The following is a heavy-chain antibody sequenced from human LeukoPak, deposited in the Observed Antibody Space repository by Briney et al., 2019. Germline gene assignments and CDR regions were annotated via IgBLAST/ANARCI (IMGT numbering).Heavy chain of an antibody. V-gene: IGHV1-18*01. CDR2: ISGYSYNT. CDR3: ARGKSVATAPRHPFDY. D-gene: IGHD5-12*01. CDR1: GYSFTSYG. J-gene: IGHJ4*02. Sequence: ASVKVSCKASGYSFTSYGISWVRQAPGQGLEWMGWISGYSYNTNYAQKFRGRVTMTTDTSTNTVDMELRSLRSDDTAVYYRARGKSVATAPRHPFDYWGQGTLVTVSS.